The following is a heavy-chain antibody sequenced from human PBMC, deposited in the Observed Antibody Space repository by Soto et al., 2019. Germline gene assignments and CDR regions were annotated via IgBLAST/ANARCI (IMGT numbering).Heavy chain of an antibody. D-gene: IGHD3-9*01. J-gene: IGHJ4*02. CDR1: GFTFSSHW. CDR3: ARDSSWTGYSAQFDY. CDR2: INSDGRST. Sequence: EVQLVESGGGLVQPGGSLRLSCAASGFTFSSHWMHWVRHAPGKGLVWVSRINSDGRSTTNADSVKGRFTISRDNARNTLYLQMISLRAEDTAVYYCARDSSWTGYSAQFDYWGQGTLVTVSS. V-gene: IGHV3-74*01.